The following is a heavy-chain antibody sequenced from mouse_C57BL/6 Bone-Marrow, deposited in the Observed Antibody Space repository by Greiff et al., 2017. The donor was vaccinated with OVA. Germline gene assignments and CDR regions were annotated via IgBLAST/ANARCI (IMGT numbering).Heavy chain of an antibody. D-gene: IGHD2-3*01. J-gene: IGHJ3*01. CDR2: IYPGSGST. CDR1: GYTFTSYW. CDR3: ARSDGYYPPFAY. V-gene: IGHV1-55*01. Sequence: VQLKQPGAELVKPGASVKMSCKASGYTFTSYWITWVKQRPGQGLEWIGDIYPGSGSTNYNEKFKSKATLTVDTSSSTAYMQLSSLTSEDSAVYYCARSDGYYPPFAYWGQGTLVTVSA.